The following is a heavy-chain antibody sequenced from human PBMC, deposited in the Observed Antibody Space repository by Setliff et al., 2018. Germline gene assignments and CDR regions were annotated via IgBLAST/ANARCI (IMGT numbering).Heavy chain of an antibody. Sequence: ASVKVSCKASGYTFTGYYMHWVRQAPGQGLEWMGWINPNSGGTNYAQKFQGWVTMTRVTSISTAYMELSRLRSDDTAVYYCARDGRSAHVVVVAASSSQYFQHWGQGTLVTVSS. CDR1: GYTFTGYY. CDR3: ARDGRSAHVVVVAASSSQYFQH. V-gene: IGHV1-2*04. CDR2: INPNSGGT. J-gene: IGHJ1*01. D-gene: IGHD2-15*01.